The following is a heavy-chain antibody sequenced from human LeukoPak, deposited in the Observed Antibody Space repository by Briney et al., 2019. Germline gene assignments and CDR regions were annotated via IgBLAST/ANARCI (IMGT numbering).Heavy chain of an antibody. CDR1: GGSFSGYY. CDR3: ARGLRSVISSGHWFDP. Sequence: SETLSLTCAVSGGSFSGYYWSWIRQPPGKGLEWIGEINHSESTNHNPSLKSRVSISVDTSKNRLSLKVTSVTAADTAVYYCARGLRSVISSGHWFDPWGQGSLVTVSS. CDR2: INHSEST. J-gene: IGHJ5*02. V-gene: IGHV4-34*01. D-gene: IGHD2-15*01.